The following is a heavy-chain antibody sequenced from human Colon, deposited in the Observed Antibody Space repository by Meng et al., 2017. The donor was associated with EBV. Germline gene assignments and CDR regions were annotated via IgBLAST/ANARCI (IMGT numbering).Heavy chain of an antibody. V-gene: IGHV4-30-4*01. D-gene: IGHD2-21*01. J-gene: IGHJ4*02. CDR1: GGSMSSGNYY. CDR3: ASFDHIPRRNYFDY. Sequence: QVQLQEVGQVLVEPSQTLSLPCTVSGGSMSSGNYYWSWIRQPPGKGLEWIGYIHHSGSAYYNPSLKSRVSISVDTSKNQFSLNLNSMTAADTAVYYCASFDHIPRRNYFDYWGQGTLVTVSS. CDR2: IHHSGSA.